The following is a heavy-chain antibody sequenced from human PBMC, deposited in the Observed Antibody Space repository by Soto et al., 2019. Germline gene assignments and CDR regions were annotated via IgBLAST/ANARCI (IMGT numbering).Heavy chain of an antibody. CDR3: ARDRKRHGDYYDSTGYFRD. Sequence: QVQLVQSGAEVTKPGASVKVSCKASGYSFSTYGISWLRQAPGQGFEWMGWISTYNGNTNYAQKFQGRVTMTTDIATRTAFMELTSLRSDDTAVYYCARDRKRHGDYYDSTGYFRDWGQGTLVTVSS. J-gene: IGHJ4*02. CDR2: ISTYNGNT. D-gene: IGHD3-22*01. CDR1: GYSFSTYG. V-gene: IGHV1-18*01.